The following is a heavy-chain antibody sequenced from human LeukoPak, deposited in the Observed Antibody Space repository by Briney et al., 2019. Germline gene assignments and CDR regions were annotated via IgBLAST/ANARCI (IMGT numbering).Heavy chain of an antibody. CDR1: GFSFSSYA. V-gene: IGHV3-23*01. D-gene: IGHD6-19*01. CDR2: MKGGGGDT. Sequence: GGSLRLSCAASGFSFSSYAMSWVRQAPARGLEWVSSMKGGGGDTFYADSVKGRFTISRDNSKNTPYLQMNSLRAEDTAVYYCAKDVSVQVAGTLWDYWGQGTLVTVSS. CDR3: AKDVSVQVAGTLWDY. J-gene: IGHJ4*02.